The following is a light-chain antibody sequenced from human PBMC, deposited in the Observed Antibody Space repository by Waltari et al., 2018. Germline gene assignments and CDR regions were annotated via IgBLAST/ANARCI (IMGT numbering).Light chain of an antibody. CDR2: NNN. V-gene: IGLV1-44*01. Sequence: QSVVTQPPSVSGTPGQRVTISCSGSNSNIGSNDVNWYQQLPGTAPKLLLYNNNQRPSRGPDRFSGSKSGSSASLAARGLQSGDDGDYYCASWHDCLTGSWVFGGGTKLTVL. CDR1: NSNIGSND. J-gene: IGLJ3*02. CDR3: ASWHDCLTGSWV.